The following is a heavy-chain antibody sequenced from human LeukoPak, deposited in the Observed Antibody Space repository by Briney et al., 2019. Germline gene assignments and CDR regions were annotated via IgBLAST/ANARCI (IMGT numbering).Heavy chain of an antibody. V-gene: IGHV1-8*01. CDR1: GYTFTHYD. CDR2: KNPNSGNS. J-gene: IGHJ4*02. CDR3: AREGLDY. Sequence: ASVTVSCKASGYTFTHYDINWVRQATGQGLEWMGYKNPNSGNSAYAQKFQGRVTITTDAPITTAYMELSGLRSEDTALYYCAREGLDYWGQGTLVTVSS.